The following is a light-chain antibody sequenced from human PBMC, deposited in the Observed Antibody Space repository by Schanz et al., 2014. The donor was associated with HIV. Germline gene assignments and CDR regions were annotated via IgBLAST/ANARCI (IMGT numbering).Light chain of an antibody. J-gene: IGLJ1*01. CDR3: SSYTSSSTYV. V-gene: IGLV2-14*01. Sequence: QSALTQPASVSGSPGQSITISCIGSSSDVGGHNYVSWYQQHPGKAPKLMIYDVSNRPSGVSNRFSGSKSGNTASLTISGLQAEDEADYYCSSYTSSSTYVFGTGTKLTVL. CDR2: DVS. CDR1: SSDVGGHNY.